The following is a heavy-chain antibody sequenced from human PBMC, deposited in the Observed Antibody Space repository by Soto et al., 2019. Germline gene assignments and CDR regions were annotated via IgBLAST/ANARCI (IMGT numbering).Heavy chain of an antibody. J-gene: IGHJ4*02. V-gene: IGHV3-23*01. CDR3: AKRFYREEDGYNFFDS. CDR2: ISGRGGST. Sequence: GGSLRLSCSASGFTFSNCAMSWVRQAPGKGLEWVSTISGRGGSTYYADSVKGRLTISRDNSKNTLFLQMNSLRAEDTAVYYCAKRFYREEDGYNFFDSWGQGTLVTVSS. CDR1: GFTFSNCA. D-gene: IGHD5-12*01.